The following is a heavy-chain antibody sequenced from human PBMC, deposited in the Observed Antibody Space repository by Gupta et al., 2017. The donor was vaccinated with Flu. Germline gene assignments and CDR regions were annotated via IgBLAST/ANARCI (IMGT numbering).Heavy chain of an antibody. D-gene: IGHD1-26*01. Sequence: QVQLVQSGAEVKKPGASVKVSCKASGYSFVDSYIHWVRQAPGHGLEWLGWINPDRGGEKSAPRFEARFTFTRDTAITTVWMKLNNLTSDDTTVYYCARDRKHEWGWNLGPWSRGTLGTVAS. CDR2: INPDRGGE. J-gene: IGHJ2*01. CDR3: ARDRKHEWGWNLGP. V-gene: IGHV1-2*02. CDR1: GYSFVDSY.